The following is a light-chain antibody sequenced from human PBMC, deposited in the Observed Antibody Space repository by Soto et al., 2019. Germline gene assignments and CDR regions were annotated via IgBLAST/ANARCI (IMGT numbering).Light chain of an antibody. CDR1: QSVRSW. Sequence: DIQLTQSPSILSASVGDRVTITCRASQSVRSWLAWYQQKPGKAPNLLIYNASNMASGVPSRFSGSGSGTEYTLIISSLQSEDFASYFCQQYISHSLCSFGKGTKLEIK. CDR3: QQYISHSLCS. CDR2: NAS. J-gene: IGKJ2*02. V-gene: IGKV1-5*01.